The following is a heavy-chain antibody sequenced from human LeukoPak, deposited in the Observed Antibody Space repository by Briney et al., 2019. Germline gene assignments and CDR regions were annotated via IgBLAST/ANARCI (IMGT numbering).Heavy chain of an antibody. J-gene: IGHJ5*02. CDR1: GGSISSGDYY. V-gene: IGHV4-30-4*01. CDR2: IYYSGIT. Sequence: SETLSLTCTVSGGSISSGDYYWSWIRQPPGKGLEWIGYIYYSGITYYSPSLKSRLTISLDTSKNQFSLKLSSVTAADTAVYYCARDHPRQALNAWGQGTLVTVSS. CDR3: ARDHPRQALNA.